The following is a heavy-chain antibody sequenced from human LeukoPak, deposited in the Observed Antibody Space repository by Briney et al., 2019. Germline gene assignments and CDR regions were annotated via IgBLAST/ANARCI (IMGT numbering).Heavy chain of an antibody. Sequence: ASVKVSCKASGYTFTSYGISWVRQAPGQGLEWMGWISAYNGNTNYAQKLQGRVTMTTDTSTSTAYMELRSLRSDDTAVYYCARDIPYYYGSGSSSDAFDIWGQGTMVTVSS. V-gene: IGHV1-18*01. D-gene: IGHD3-10*01. CDR1: GYTFTSYG. CDR3: ARDIPYYYGSGSSSDAFDI. CDR2: ISAYNGNT. J-gene: IGHJ3*02.